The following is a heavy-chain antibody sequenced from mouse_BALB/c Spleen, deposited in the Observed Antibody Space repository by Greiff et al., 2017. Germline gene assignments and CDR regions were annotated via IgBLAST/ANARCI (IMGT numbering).Heavy chain of an antibody. J-gene: IGHJ4*01. D-gene: IGHD4-1*01. Sequence: QVQLKESGAELAKPGASVKMSCKASGYTFTSYWMHWVKQRPGQGLEWIGYINPSTGYTEYNQKFKDKATLTADKSSSTAYMQLSSLTSEDSAVYYCAISNWYAMDYWGQGTSVTVSA. CDR3: AISNWYAMDY. CDR1: GYTFTSYW. V-gene: IGHV1-7*01. CDR2: INPSTGYT.